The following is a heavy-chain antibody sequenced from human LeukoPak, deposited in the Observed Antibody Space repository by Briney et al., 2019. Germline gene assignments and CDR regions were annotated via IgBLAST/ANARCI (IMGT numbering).Heavy chain of an antibody. D-gene: IGHD6-19*01. CDR2: IYYSGST. V-gene: IGHV4-59*08. Sequence: SETLSLTCTVSGGSISSYYWSWIRQPPGKGVEWIGYIYYSGSTNYNPSLKSRVTISVDTSKNQFSLKLSSVTAADTAVYYCARHVSVADPFDYWGQGTLVTVSS. CDR1: GGSISSYY. CDR3: ARHVSVADPFDY. J-gene: IGHJ4*02.